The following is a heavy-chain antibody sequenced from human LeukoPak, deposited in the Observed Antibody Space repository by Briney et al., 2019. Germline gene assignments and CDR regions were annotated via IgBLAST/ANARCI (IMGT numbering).Heavy chain of an antibody. CDR2: IYYSGST. V-gene: IGHV4-39*01. CDR1: GGSISSSSYY. CDR3: ARHGSRSGWRDPYSYYYGMDV. Sequence: SETLSLTCTVSGGSISSSSYYWGWIRQPPGKGLEWIGSIYYSGSTYYNPSVKSRVTISVDTSKNPFSLQLTSVTAADPAMYYCARHGSRSGWRDPYSYYYGMDVWGQGTTVTVSS. J-gene: IGHJ6*02. D-gene: IGHD6-19*01.